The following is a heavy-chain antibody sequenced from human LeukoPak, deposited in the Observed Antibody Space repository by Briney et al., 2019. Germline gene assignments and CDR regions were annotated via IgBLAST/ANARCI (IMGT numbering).Heavy chain of an antibody. V-gene: IGHV4-34*01. CDR1: GGSFSGYY. CDR3: ASTDSYYYYYGMDV. J-gene: IGHJ6*02. CDR2: INHSGST. Sequence: SETLSLTCAVYGGSFSGYYWSWIRQPPGKGLEWIGEINHSGSTNYNPSLKSRVTISVDTSKNQFSLKLSSVTAADTAAYYCASTDSYYYYYGMDVWGQGTTVTVSS.